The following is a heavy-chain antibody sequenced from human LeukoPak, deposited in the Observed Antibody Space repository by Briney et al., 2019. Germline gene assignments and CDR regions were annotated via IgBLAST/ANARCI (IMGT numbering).Heavy chain of an antibody. J-gene: IGHJ4*02. CDR3: ATGGAPGGRFEN. Sequence: GGSLRLSCVVSGFTFDMSTMTWVRQAPGKGPEWVAKMKEDGTEIFYAGSVDGRFTISRDNSKKSLYLQMNSLRVEDTAVYYCATGGAPGGRFENWGQGTLVTVSS. V-gene: IGHV3-7*01. CDR2: MKEDGTEI. D-gene: IGHD3-16*01. CDR1: GFTFDMST.